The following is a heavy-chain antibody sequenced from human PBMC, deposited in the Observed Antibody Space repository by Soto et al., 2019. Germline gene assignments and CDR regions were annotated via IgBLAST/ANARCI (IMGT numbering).Heavy chain of an antibody. CDR3: AKDTRPVAGDFDY. D-gene: IGHD6-19*01. V-gene: IGHV3-30*18. J-gene: IGHJ4*02. CDR2: ISYDGSNK. CDR1: GFTFSSYG. Sequence: QVQLVESGGGVVQPGRSLRLSCAASGFTFSSYGMHWVRQAPGKGLEWVAVISYDGSNKYYADSVKGRFTISRDNSKNTLYLQRSSRRAEDTAVYYCAKDTRPVAGDFDYWGQGTLVTVSS.